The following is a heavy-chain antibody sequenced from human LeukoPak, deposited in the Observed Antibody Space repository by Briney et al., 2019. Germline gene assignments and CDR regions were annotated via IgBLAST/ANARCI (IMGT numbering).Heavy chain of an antibody. V-gene: IGHV3-23*01. CDR1: GFSFSNSG. CDR2: ISGGGANT. J-gene: IGHJ4*02. Sequence: PGGSLRLSCAASGFSFSNSGMSWVRQAPAKGLGWVAGISGGGANTHYADSVKGRFTISRDNSKNTLFLQMNSLRDEDTAIYYCSKWNGYGDYWGQGTLVTVSS. D-gene: IGHD1-1*01. CDR3: SKWNGYGDY.